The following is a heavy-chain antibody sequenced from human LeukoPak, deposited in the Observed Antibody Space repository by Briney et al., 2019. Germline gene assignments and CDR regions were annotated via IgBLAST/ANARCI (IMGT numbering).Heavy chain of an antibody. J-gene: IGHJ3*02. D-gene: IGHD1-7*01. Sequence: RASVTVSFKASGYTFIRYGITWVRQAPGQGLEWMGWITAYDGNTNFAQNFQARVTMTTDTSTNTAYMELRSLRSDDTAVYYCARQSFIAGDNWNYVLNGDDALDIWGQGTMVTVSS. CDR3: ARQSFIAGDNWNYVLNGDDALDI. CDR1: GYTFIRYG. V-gene: IGHV1-18*01. CDR2: ITAYDGNT.